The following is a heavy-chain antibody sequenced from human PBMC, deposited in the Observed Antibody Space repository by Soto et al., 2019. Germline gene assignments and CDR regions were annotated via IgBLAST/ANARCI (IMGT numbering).Heavy chain of an antibody. D-gene: IGHD3-3*01. CDR3: ARDPRFLEWLSLGNWFDP. J-gene: IGHJ5*02. CDR1: GFTFSSYS. CDR2: ISSSSSYI. Sequence: GGSLRLSCAASGFTFSSYSMNWVRQAPGKGLEWVSSISSSSSYIYYADSVKGRFTISRDNAKNSLYLQMNSLRAEDTAVYYCARDPRFLEWLSLGNWFDPWGQGTLVTVSS. V-gene: IGHV3-21*01.